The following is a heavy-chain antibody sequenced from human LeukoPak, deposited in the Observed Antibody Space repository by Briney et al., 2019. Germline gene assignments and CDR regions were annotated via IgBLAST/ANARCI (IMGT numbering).Heavy chain of an antibody. CDR1: GFSLSTSGVG. V-gene: IGHV2-5*01. CDR2: IYWNDDK. Sequence: SGPTLVKPTQTLTLTCTFSGFSLSTSGVGVGWIRQPPGKALEWPALIYWNDDKRYSPSLKSRLTITKDTSKNQVVLTMTNMDPVDTATYYCAHGESIKHGAGNWFDPWGQGTLVTVSS. J-gene: IGHJ5*02. CDR3: AHGESIKHGAGNWFDP. D-gene: IGHD3-10*01.